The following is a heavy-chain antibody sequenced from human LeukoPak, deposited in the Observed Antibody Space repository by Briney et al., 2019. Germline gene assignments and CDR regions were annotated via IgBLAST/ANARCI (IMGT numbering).Heavy chain of an antibody. CDR3: ARSRGDY. CDR1: GGSISSYY. CDR2: IYYSGST. Sequence: SETLSLTCTVSGGSISSYYWSRIRQPPGKGLEWIGSIYYSGSTYYNPSLKSRVTISVDTSKNQFSLKLSSVTAADTAVYYCARSRGDYWGQGTLVTVSS. J-gene: IGHJ4*02. V-gene: IGHV4-39*01.